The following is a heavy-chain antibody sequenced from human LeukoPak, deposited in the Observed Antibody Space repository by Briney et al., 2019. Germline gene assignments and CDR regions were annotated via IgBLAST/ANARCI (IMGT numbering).Heavy chain of an antibody. J-gene: IGHJ4*02. CDR2: IIYMFGKE. V-gene: IGHV1-69*13. D-gene: IGHD3-16*02. CDR3: ARGTSADYYYVWVSYRYTFGFDY. Sequence: SVTVPCTASGGTFSSYAISWVRQAPGQGLEWMGGIIYMFGKENYAQKFKGRVTITGDESKSTAYMELSSLRSEDTAVYYCARGTSADYYYVWVSYRYTFGFDYWGQGTLVTVSS. CDR1: GGTFSSYA.